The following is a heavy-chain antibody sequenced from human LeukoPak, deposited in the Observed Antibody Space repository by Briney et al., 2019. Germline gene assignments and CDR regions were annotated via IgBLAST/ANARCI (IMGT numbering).Heavy chain of an antibody. CDR3: ARGEYSNGYPYRLDS. CDR2: INPKSGDA. CDR1: GSTFSDYH. V-gene: IGHV1-2*02. J-gene: IGHJ4*02. D-gene: IGHD3-16*01. Sequence: ASVKVSCKASGSTFSDYHINWVRRASGQGPEWMGWINPKSGDAKYGQAFQGRVTMTRDTSISTAYMELNRLRFDDTAMYYCARGEYSNGYPYRLDSWGQGTQVTVSS.